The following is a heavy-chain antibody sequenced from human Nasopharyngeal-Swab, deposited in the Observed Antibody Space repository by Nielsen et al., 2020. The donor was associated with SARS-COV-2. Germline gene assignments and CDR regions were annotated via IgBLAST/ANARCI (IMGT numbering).Heavy chain of an antibody. Sequence: SETLSLTCTVSGGSISSYYWSWIRQPPGKGLEWIGYIYYSGSTNYNPSLKSRVTISVDTSKNQFSLKLSSVTAAHTAVYYCARSVPAAMNYYYYYMDVWGKGTTVTVSS. CDR3: ARSVPAAMNYYYYYMDV. V-gene: IGHV4-59*08. CDR2: IYYSGST. J-gene: IGHJ6*03. CDR1: GGSISSYY. D-gene: IGHD2-2*01.